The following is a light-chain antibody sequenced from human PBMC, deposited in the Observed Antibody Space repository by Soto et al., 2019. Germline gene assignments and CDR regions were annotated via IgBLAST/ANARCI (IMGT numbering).Light chain of an antibody. J-gene: IGLJ3*02. Sequence: QSALTQPASVSGSPGQSITISCIGTSSDVGGYKYVSWYQQHPGKAPKLMIYDVSNRPSGVSDRFSGSKSGNTASLTISGLQAEDEADYHCSSYTSSSPVMFGGGTKLTVL. V-gene: IGLV2-14*03. CDR1: SSDVGGYKY. CDR3: SSYTSSSPVM. CDR2: DVS.